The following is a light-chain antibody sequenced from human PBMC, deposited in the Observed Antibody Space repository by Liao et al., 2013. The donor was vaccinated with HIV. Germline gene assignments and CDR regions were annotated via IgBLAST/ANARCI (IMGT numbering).Light chain of an antibody. Sequence: SYELTQPSSVSVSPGQTARITCSGDVLAKKXARWFQQKPGQAPVLVIYKDSERPSGIPERFSGSSSGTTVTLTISGAQVEDEADYYCQAWDSSTAEVFGGGTKADRP. CDR2: KDS. V-gene: IGLV3-27*01. J-gene: IGLJ2*01. CDR3: QAWDSSTAEV. CDR1: VLAKKX.